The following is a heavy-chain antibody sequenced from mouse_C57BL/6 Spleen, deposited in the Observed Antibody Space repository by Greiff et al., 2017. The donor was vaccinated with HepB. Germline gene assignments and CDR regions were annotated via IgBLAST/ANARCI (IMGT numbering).Heavy chain of an antibody. Sequence: VNVVESGAELVRPGTSVKVSCKASGYAFTNYLIEWVKQRPGQGLEWIGVINPGSGGTNYNEKFKGKATLTADKSSSTAYMQLSSLTSEDSAVYFCARGDSSGYPFAYWGQGTLVTVSA. V-gene: IGHV1-54*01. D-gene: IGHD3-2*02. CDR3: ARGDSSGYPFAY. J-gene: IGHJ3*01. CDR2: INPGSGGT. CDR1: GYAFTNYL.